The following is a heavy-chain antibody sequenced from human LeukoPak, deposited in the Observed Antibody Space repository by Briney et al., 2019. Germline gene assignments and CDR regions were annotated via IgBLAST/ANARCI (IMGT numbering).Heavy chain of an antibody. Sequence: SETLSLTCTVSGASISSYYWSWIRQPPGKGLEWIGYIYYSGSTNYNPSLKSRVAISVDTSKNQVSLRLSSVTAADTAVYYCARGGSIVGTTPHDTIDIWGQGTVVTVSS. D-gene: IGHD1-26*01. CDR1: GASISSYY. J-gene: IGHJ3*02. CDR3: ARGGSIVGTTPHDTIDI. CDR2: IYYSGST. V-gene: IGHV4-59*12.